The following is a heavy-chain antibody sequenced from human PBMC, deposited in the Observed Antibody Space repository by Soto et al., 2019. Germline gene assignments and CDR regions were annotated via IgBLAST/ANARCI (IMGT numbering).Heavy chain of an antibody. V-gene: IGHV4-39*01. CDR2: IFYSGST. J-gene: IGHJ4*02. CDR1: GGSISSSIYY. Sequence: SETLSLTCTVSGGSISSSIYYGGWIRRPPGKGLEWIGSIFYSGSTYYNPSLKSRVTISVDTSKNQFSLKLYSVTAADTAMYYCVSYGSGTYYSGYSFDFWSQGSLVTVSS. CDR3: VSYGSGTYYSGYSFDF. D-gene: IGHD3-10*01.